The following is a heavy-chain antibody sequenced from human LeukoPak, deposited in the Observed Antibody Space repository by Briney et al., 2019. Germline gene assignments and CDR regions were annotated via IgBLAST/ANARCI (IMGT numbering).Heavy chain of an antibody. Sequence: GGSLRLSCAASGFTFSSYWMSWVRQAPGKGLEWVSAISGSGGSTYYADSVKGRFTISRDNSKNTLYLQMNSLRAEDTAVYYCATYRQVLLPFESWGQGTLVTVSS. CDR3: ATYRQVLLPFES. V-gene: IGHV3-23*01. CDR1: GFTFSSYW. J-gene: IGHJ4*02. D-gene: IGHD2-8*02. CDR2: ISGSGGST.